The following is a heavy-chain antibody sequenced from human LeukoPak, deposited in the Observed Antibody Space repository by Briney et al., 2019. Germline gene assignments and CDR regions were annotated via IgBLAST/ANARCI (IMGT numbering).Heavy chain of an antibody. CDR1: GFNFNAYD. Sequence: PGESLRLSCAASGFNFNAYDMHWVRQVPGKSLEWVAAIGTHGDTYYGDSMKGRFTISRDNAKKSLYLQMNCLRAGDTAVYYCARDRGYDFWSGSFDLWGRGALVTVSS. CDR3: ARDRGYDFWSGSFDL. J-gene: IGHJ2*01. V-gene: IGHV3-13*01. D-gene: IGHD3-3*01. CDR2: IGTHGDT.